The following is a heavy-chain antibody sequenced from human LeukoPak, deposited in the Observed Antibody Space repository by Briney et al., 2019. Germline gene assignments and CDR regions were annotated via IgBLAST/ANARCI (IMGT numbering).Heavy chain of an antibody. CDR2: IYHSGST. J-gene: IGHJ3*02. CDR3: ARDASTGDLASDAFDI. Sequence: SQTLSLTCTVSGGSISSGGYYWSWIRQPPGKGLEWIGYIYHSGSTYYNPSLKSRVTISVDRSKNQFSLKLSSVTAADTAVYHCARDASTGDLASDAFDIWGQGTMVTVSS. CDR1: GGSISSGGYY. V-gene: IGHV4-30-2*01. D-gene: IGHD7-27*01.